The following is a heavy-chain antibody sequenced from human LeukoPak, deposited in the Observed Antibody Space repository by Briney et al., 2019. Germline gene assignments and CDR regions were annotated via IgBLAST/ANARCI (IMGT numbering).Heavy chain of an antibody. CDR2: INHSGST. Sequence: SETLSLTCAVYGGSFSGYYWSWIRQPPGKGLEWIGEINHSGSTNYNPSLKSRVTISVDTSKNQFSLKLSSVTAADTAVYYCARAPSCGWNYYYYGMDVWGQGTTVTVSS. CDR1: GGSFSGYY. CDR3: ARAPSCGWNYYYYGMDV. J-gene: IGHJ6*02. D-gene: IGHD6-19*01. V-gene: IGHV4-34*01.